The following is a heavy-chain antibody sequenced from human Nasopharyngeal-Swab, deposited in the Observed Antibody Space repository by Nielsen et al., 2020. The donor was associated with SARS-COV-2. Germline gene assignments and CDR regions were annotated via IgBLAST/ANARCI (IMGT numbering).Heavy chain of an antibody. V-gene: IGHV3-30*02. Sequence: GGSLRLSCAASGFTFSSYGMHWVRQAPVQGLEWVAFIRYDGFNQHYADSVKGRFTISRDSFKNTLYLQLNSLRAEDTAVYYCAKDHKMDSGGGVGYMDVWGKGTTVTVSS. CDR2: IRYDGFNQ. J-gene: IGHJ6*03. CDR1: GFTFSSYG. CDR3: AKDHKMDSGGGVGYMDV. D-gene: IGHD3-16*01.